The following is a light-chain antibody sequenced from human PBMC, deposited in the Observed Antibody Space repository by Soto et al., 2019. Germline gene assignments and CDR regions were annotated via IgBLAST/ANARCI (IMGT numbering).Light chain of an antibody. Sequence: DIHMTQSPSSLSASVGYGFTITCRASQTIMTYLNWYQLKKGKPPRLLIYAASSLQSGVPSRFSGSGYGTDLTLTISSLKTEDFATYSCQQSYNYPQTFGRGTKVDIK. CDR1: QTIMTY. CDR2: AAS. CDR3: QQSYNYPQT. V-gene: IGKV1-39*01. J-gene: IGKJ1*01.